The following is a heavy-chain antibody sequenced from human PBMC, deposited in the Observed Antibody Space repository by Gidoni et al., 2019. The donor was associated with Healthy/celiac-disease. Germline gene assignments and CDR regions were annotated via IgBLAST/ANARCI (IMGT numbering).Heavy chain of an antibody. V-gene: IGHV4-38-2*02. Sequence: QVQLQESGPGLVKPSETLSLTCTVSGYSLSSGYYWGWIRQPPGKGLEWIGSISHSGSTYYNPSLKSRVTISVDTSKNQFSLKLSSVTAADTAVYYCARDGPLGVTLFDYWGQGTLVTVSS. CDR2: ISHSGST. D-gene: IGHD3-16*01. CDR3: ARDGPLGVTLFDY. CDR1: GYSLSSGYY. J-gene: IGHJ4*02.